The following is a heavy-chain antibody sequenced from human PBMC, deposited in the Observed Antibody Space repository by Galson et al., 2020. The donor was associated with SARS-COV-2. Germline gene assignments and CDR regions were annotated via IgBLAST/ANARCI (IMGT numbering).Heavy chain of an antibody. J-gene: IGHJ3*02. CDR1: GFTFTNYG. D-gene: IGHD1-26*01. CDR3: AKSYSGSYASVFHI. V-gene: IGHV3-30*18. Sequence: TGGSLRLSCAASGFTFTNYGMHWVRQAPGKGLEWVAFISYDGTYKNYADSVKGRFTFSRDNSKNTLYLQMNSLRVDDTAVYFCAKSYSGSYASVFHIWGQGTLVTVSS. CDR2: ISYDGTYK.